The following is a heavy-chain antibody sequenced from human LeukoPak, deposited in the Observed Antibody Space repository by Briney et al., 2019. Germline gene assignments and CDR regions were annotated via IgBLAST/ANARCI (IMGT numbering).Heavy chain of an antibody. CDR3: ARGRGLPGPLDY. Sequence: GGSLRLSCAASGFTFTTYSMNWVRQAPGKGLEWVSSISSSSSHIYYADSVKGRFTISRDNAKNSLYLQMNSLRAEDTAVYYCARGRGLPGPLDYWGQGTLVTVSS. J-gene: IGHJ4*02. V-gene: IGHV3-21*01. D-gene: IGHD3-10*01. CDR1: GFTFTTYS. CDR2: ISSSSSHI.